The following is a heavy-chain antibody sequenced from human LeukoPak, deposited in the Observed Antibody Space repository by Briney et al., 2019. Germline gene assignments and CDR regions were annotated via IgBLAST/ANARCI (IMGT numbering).Heavy chain of an antibody. CDR2: IYYSGST. V-gene: IGHV4-31*03. CDR3: AREHHDSSGYYDDY. D-gene: IGHD3-22*01. J-gene: IGHJ4*02. CDR1: GGSISSGGYY. Sequence: SQTLSLTCTVSGGSISSGGYYWSWIRQHPGKGLEWIGYIYYSGSTYYNPSLKSRVTISVDTSKNQFSLKLSSVTAADTAVYYCAREHHDSSGYYDDYWGQGTLVTVSS.